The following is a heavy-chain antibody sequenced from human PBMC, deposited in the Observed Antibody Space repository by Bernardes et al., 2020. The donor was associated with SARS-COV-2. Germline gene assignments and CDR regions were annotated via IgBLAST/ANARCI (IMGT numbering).Heavy chain of an antibody. Sequence: ASVKVSCKASGYTFTGYYIHWVRRAPGEGLEYMGWINPYTGATNSAQKFQGRVTMTSDTSISTAYLDLSRLTSDDAAIYFCARDYGGNSGVLDYWGQGTLVTVSS. D-gene: IGHD4-17*01. J-gene: IGHJ4*02. V-gene: IGHV1-2*02. CDR2: INPYTGAT. CDR1: GYTFTGYY. CDR3: ARDYGGNSGVLDY.